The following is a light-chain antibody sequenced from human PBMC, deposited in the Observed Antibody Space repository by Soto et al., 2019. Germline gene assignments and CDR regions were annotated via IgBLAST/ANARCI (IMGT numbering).Light chain of an antibody. V-gene: IGKV1-33*01. CDR2: DAS. CDR1: QDITTS. Sequence: QMTQSPSSLSASVGDRVTITCQASQDITTSLNWYQQKPGKAPNLLIYDASNLETGVPSRFSGSGSGTDFTLTISRLHPEDIATYYCQHYDNLPPRLSFGGGTQVEI. J-gene: IGKJ4*01. CDR3: QHYDNLPPRLS.